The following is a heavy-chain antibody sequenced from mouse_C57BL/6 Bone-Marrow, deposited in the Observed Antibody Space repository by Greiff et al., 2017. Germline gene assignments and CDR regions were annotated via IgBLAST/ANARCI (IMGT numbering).Heavy chain of an antibody. Sequence: QVQLKQPGAELVKPGASVKLSCKASGYTFTSYWMHWVKQRPGQGLEWIGMIHPNSGSTNYNEKFKSKATLTVDKSSSTAYMQLSSLTSEDSAAYYCARGGPSFAYWGQGTLVTVSA. CDR2: IHPNSGST. CDR3: ARGGPSFAY. CDR1: GYTFTSYW. V-gene: IGHV1-64*01. J-gene: IGHJ3*01.